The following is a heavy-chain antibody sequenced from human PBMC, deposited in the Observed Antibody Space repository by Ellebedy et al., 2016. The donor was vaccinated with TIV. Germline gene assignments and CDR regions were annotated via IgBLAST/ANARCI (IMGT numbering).Heavy chain of an antibody. CDR1: GFTFSSYW. J-gene: IGHJ3*02. CDR3: ASGVLVTTRGALDM. V-gene: IGHV3-7*01. D-gene: IGHD5-12*01. Sequence: GESLKISCAASGFTFSSYWMSWVRQAPGKGLEWVANIKQDGSEKYYLDSVKGRFTISRDNAKNSLYLQMNNLKAEDSAVYYCASGVLVTTRGALDMWGQGTLVTVSS. CDR2: IKQDGSEK.